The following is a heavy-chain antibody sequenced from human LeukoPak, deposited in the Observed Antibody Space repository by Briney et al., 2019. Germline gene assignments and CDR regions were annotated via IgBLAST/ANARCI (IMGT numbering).Heavy chain of an antibody. J-gene: IGHJ4*02. V-gene: IGHV4-34*01. CDR3: ARGRVIEAAGTPFDY. CDR2: INHSGST. Sequence: PSETLSLTCAVYGGSFSGYYWSWIRQPPGKGLEWIGEINHSGSTNYNPSLKSRVTISVDTSKNQFSLKLSSVTAADTAVYYCARGRVIEAAGTPFDYWGQGTLVTVSS. D-gene: IGHD6-13*01. CDR1: GGSFSGYY.